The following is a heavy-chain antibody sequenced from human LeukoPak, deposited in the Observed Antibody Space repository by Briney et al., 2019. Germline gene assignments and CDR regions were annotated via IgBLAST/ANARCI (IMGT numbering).Heavy chain of an antibody. Sequence: SGTLSLTCAVSGGSISSSIWWSWVRQPPGKGLEWIGEIYHSGSTNYNPSLKSRVTISVDKSKNQFSLKLSSVTAADTAVYYCARTTMVRGGNLDYWGQGTLVTVSS. J-gene: IGHJ4*02. V-gene: IGHV4-4*02. CDR1: GGSISSSIW. CDR2: IYHSGST. CDR3: ARTTMVRGGNLDY. D-gene: IGHD3-10*01.